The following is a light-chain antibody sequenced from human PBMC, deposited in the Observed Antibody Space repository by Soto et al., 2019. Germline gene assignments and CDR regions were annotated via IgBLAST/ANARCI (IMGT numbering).Light chain of an antibody. CDR2: GAS. CDR3: HHYYTYPYA. V-gene: IGKV1-8*01. Sequence: AIRMTQSPSSFSASTGDRVTITCRASQHISTFLAWYQQKPGKAPKLLIYGASTLESGVPSRFSGSGSGTDFTLTISRLQSEDFATYYCHHYYTYPYAFGQGTKLEIE. J-gene: IGKJ2*01. CDR1: QHISTF.